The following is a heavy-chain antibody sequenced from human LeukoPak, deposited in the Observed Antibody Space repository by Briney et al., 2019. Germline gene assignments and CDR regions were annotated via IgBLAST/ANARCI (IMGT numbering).Heavy chain of an antibody. CDR3: ARVKIYCSGGSCYSDWFDP. D-gene: IGHD2-15*01. CDR2: INPNSGGT. Sequence: ASVKVSCKASGYTFTGYYMHWVRQAPGQGLEWMGWINPNSGGTNYAQKFQGRVTMTRDTSISTAYMELSRLRSDDTAVYYCARVKIYCSGGSCYSDWFDPWGQGTLVTVSS. V-gene: IGHV1-2*02. CDR1: GYTFTGYY. J-gene: IGHJ5*02.